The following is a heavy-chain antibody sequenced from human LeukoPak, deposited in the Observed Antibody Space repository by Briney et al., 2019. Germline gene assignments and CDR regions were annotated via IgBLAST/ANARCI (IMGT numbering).Heavy chain of an antibody. CDR3: ASGGYYYYGMDV. Sequence: SETLSLTCAVSGGSISSNNWWGWVRQPPGKGLEWIGEIYHSGSTNYNPSLKSRVTISVDKSKNQFSLKLSSVTAADTAVYYCASGGYYYYGMDVWGQGTTVTVSS. J-gene: IGHJ6*02. CDR1: GGSISSNNW. D-gene: IGHD3-16*01. V-gene: IGHV4-4*02. CDR2: IYHSGST.